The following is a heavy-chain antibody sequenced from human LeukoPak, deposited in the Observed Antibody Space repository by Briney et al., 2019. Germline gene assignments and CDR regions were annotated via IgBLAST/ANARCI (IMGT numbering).Heavy chain of an antibody. Sequence: PSETLSLTCTVSGGSISSYYWSWIRQPPGKGLEWIGYIYYSGSTNYNPSLKSRVTISVDTSKNQFSLKLSSVTAADTAVYYCARQGGSGWFPHYFDYWGQGTLVTVSS. D-gene: IGHD6-19*01. CDR3: ARQGGSGWFPHYFDY. CDR2: IYYSGST. CDR1: GGSISSYY. J-gene: IGHJ4*02. V-gene: IGHV4-59*08.